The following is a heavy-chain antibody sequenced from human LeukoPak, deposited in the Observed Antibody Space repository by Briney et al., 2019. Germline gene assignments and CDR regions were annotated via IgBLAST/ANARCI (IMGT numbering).Heavy chain of an antibody. Sequence: PSETLSLTCTVSGGSISSYYWSWIRQPPGKGLEWIGEINHSGSTNYNPSLKSRVTISVDTSKNQFSLKLGSVTAADTAVYYCASSTGGVIVAGIDYWGQGTLVTVSS. D-gene: IGHD3-16*02. J-gene: IGHJ4*02. V-gene: IGHV4-34*01. CDR2: INHSGST. CDR1: GGSISSYY. CDR3: ASSTGGVIVAGIDY.